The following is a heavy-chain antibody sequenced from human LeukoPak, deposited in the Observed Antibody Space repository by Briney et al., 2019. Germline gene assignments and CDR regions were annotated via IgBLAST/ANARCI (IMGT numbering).Heavy chain of an antibody. CDR1: GFTFSSYG. CDR3: AEGDGNWGYYYYFDY. Sequence: GGSLRLSCAASGFTFSSYGMHWVRQAPGKGLEWVAFIRYDGSNKYYADSVKGRFTISRDNSKNTLYLQMNSLRAEDTAVYYCAEGDGNWGYYYYFDYWGQGTRVTVPS. D-gene: IGHD3-22*01. CDR2: IRYDGSNK. J-gene: IGHJ4*02. V-gene: IGHV3-30*02.